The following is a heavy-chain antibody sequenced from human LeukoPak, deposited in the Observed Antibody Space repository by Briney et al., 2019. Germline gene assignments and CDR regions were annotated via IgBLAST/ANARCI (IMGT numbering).Heavy chain of an antibody. CDR2: ISSSSSYI. Sequence: GGSLRLSCAASGFTFSSYSMNWVRQAPGKGLEWVSSISSSSSYIYYADSVKGRFTISRDNAKSSLYLQMNSLRAEDTAVYYCARDSGSYAFDIWGQGTMVTVSS. V-gene: IGHV3-21*01. CDR3: ARDSGSYAFDI. CDR1: GFTFSSYS. J-gene: IGHJ3*02. D-gene: IGHD1-26*01.